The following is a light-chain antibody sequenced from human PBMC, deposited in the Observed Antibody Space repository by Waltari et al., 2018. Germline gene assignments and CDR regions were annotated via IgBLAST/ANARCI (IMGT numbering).Light chain of an antibody. CDR1: QSVGTY. CDR2: DAS. J-gene: IGKJ2*01. Sequence: EIVLTQSPATLSLSPGETATLSCRASQSVGTYLAWYQQKPGQAPRLLIYDASTRATGIPARFRGSGSGTDFTLTISSLEPEDFALYYCQQRSSWTPHTFGQGARLEIK. V-gene: IGKV3-11*01. CDR3: QQRSSWTPHT.